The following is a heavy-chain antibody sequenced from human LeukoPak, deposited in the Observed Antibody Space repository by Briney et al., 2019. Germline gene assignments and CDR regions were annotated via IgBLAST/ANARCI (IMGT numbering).Heavy chain of an antibody. CDR1: GGTFSSYA. Sequence: ASVKVSCKASGGTFSSYAISWVRQAPGQGLEWMGGIIPIFGTANYAQKFQGRVTIIADESTSTAYMELRSLRSDDTAVYYCARRGSYPYNWFDPWGQGTLVTVSS. CDR2: IIPIFGTA. V-gene: IGHV1-69*13. CDR3: ARRGSYPYNWFDP. J-gene: IGHJ5*02. D-gene: IGHD1-26*01.